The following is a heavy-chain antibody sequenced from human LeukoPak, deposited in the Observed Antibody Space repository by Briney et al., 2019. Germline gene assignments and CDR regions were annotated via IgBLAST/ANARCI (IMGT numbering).Heavy chain of an antibody. D-gene: IGHD3-10*01. Sequence: GASVKVSCKASGGTFSSNAISWVRQAPGQGLEWMGRIIPILGIANYAQKFQGRVTITADKSTSTAYMELSSLRSEDTAVYYRARVLLWFGELSHPFDYWGQGTLVTVSS. V-gene: IGHV1-69*04. CDR1: GGTFSSNA. CDR3: ARVLLWFGELSHPFDY. J-gene: IGHJ4*02. CDR2: IIPILGIA.